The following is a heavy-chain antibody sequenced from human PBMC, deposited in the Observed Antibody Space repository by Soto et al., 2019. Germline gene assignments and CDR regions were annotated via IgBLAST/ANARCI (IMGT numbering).Heavy chain of an antibody. CDR3: AMGLAAAGPFDY. J-gene: IGHJ4*02. Sequence: EVQLLESGGGLVQPGGSLRLSCAASGFTFSSYAMSWVRQAPGKGLEWVSLTSGSGGRTYNADSVKGRFTISRDNSKNTMYLQMNSLRAEDTAVYYCAMGLAAAGPFDYWGQGTLVTVSS. D-gene: IGHD6-13*01. CDR1: GFTFSSYA. V-gene: IGHV3-23*01. CDR2: TSGSGGRT.